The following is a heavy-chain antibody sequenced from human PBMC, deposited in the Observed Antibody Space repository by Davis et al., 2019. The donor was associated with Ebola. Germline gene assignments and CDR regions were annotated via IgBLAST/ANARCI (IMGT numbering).Heavy chain of an antibody. CDR1: GGSFSSYY. CDR2: IYYSGST. CDR3: ARRDGSSGWYNYYGMDV. J-gene: IGHJ6*02. D-gene: IGHD6-19*01. Sequence: SETLSLTCAVYGGSFSSYYWSWIRQPPGKGLEWIGFIYYSGSTNYNPSLKSRLTISVDTSKNQFSLKLSSVTAADTAVYYCARRDGSSGWYNYYGMDVWGQGTTVTVSS. V-gene: IGHV4-59*01.